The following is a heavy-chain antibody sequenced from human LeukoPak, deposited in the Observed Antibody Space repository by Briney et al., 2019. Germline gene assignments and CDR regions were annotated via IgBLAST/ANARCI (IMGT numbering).Heavy chain of an antibody. Sequence: GGSLRLPCVVSGFTFSSYAMHWVRQAPGKGLEWVAVISYDGSNKYYADSVKGRFTISRDNSKNTLYLQMNSLRAEDTAVYYCAKDPRRMARLITFGGGRPYYFDYWGQGTLVTVSS. CDR3: AKDPRRMARLITFGGGRPYYFDY. CDR1: GFTFSSYA. V-gene: IGHV3-30*04. CDR2: ISYDGSNK. J-gene: IGHJ4*02. D-gene: IGHD3-16*01.